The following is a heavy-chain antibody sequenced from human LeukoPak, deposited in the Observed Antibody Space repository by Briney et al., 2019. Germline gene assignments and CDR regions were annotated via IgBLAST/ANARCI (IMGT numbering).Heavy chain of an antibody. D-gene: IGHD3-10*01. J-gene: IGHJ4*02. CDR1: GFTFSTYW. CDR2: INGDGSTT. CDR3: ARGSDDFDY. Sequence: PGGSLRLSCTASGFTFSTYWINWVRQSPGKGLVWVALINGDGSTTTHADSVKGRFTISRDNAKNTAYLQMNSLRDEDTAVYYCARGSDDFDYWGQGTLVTVSS. V-gene: IGHV3-74*03.